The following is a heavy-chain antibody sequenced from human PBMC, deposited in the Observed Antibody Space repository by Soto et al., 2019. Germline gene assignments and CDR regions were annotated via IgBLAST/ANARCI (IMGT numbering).Heavy chain of an antibody. CDR1: GGSVTSDEDY. CDR3: ATESGSTYGYFDD. CDR2: ISNSGST. V-gene: IGHV4-30-4*01. Sequence: SESLSLTCTVSGGSVTSDEDYWSWIRQSPGKGLEWIGYISNSGSTGYNPSLKTRLSMSVDRSKNQFTLRLTSVTAADTAVYFCATESGSTYGYFDDWGQGTQVTVSS. D-gene: IGHD5-18*01. J-gene: IGHJ4*02.